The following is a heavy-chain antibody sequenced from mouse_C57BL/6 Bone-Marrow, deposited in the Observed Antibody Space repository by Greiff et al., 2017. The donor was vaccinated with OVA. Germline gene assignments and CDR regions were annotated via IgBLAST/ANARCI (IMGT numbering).Heavy chain of an antibody. CDR1: GFNIKDYY. CDR2: IDPEDGET. CDR3: ASRGSSLWYFDV. V-gene: IGHV14-2*01. D-gene: IGHD1-1*01. J-gene: IGHJ1*03. Sequence: VQLKESGAELVKPGASVKLSCTASGFNIKDYYMHWVKQRTEQGLEWIGRIDPEDGETKYAPKFQGKATITADTSSNTAYLQLSSLTSEDTAGYDCASRGSSLWYFDVWGTGTTVTVSS.